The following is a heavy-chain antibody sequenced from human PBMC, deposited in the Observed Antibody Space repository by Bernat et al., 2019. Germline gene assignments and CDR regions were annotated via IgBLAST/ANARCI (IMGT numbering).Heavy chain of an antibody. Sequence: EVQLLESGGGLVQPGGSLRLSCAASGFTFSSYAMSWVRQAPGKGLEWVSAISGDASFTYYTDSVNGRFTISRDNSKNMLYLQMNSLRAEDTAVYYCAKDHYYISGSRFDYWGQGTLVTVSS. CDR1: GFTFSSYA. V-gene: IGHV3-23*01. CDR3: AKDHYYISGSRFDY. D-gene: IGHD3-10*01. CDR2: ISGDASFT. J-gene: IGHJ4*02.